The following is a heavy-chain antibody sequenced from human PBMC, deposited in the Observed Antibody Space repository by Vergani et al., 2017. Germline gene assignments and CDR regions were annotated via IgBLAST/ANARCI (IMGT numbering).Heavy chain of an antibody. J-gene: IGHJ5*02. D-gene: IGHD3-22*01. CDR1: GGSISSYY. Sequence: QVQLQESGPGLVKPSETLSLTCTVSGGSISSYYWSWIRQPPGKGLEWIGYIYYSGSTNYNPSLKSRVTISVDTSKNQFSLKLSSVTAADTAVYYCVRVYPTITMIVLPGWFDPWGQGTLVTVSS. CDR2: IYYSGST. CDR3: VRVYPTITMIVLPGWFDP. V-gene: IGHV4-59*01.